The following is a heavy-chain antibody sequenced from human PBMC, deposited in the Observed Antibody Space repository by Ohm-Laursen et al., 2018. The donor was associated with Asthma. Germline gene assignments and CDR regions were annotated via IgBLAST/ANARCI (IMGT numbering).Heavy chain of an antibody. J-gene: IGHJ4*02. D-gene: IGHD3-3*01. Sequence: SRTLSCAASGFTFRSYAMHWVCLAPGKGLERVAVGVSYYDGGLKTYADPVNGRCIVSRDDSKNTLYLQMNSLRPDDTAVYYYARDGMEGYLPAFDFWGQGTLVTVSS. CDR1: GFTFRSYA. V-gene: IGHV3-30-3*01. CDR2: GVSYYDGGLK. CDR3: ARDGMEGYLPAFDF.